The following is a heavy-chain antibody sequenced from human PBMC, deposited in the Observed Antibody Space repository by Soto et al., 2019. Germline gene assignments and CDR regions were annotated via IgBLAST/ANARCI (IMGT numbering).Heavy chain of an antibody. D-gene: IGHD5-12*01. CDR2: VSGGSGTT. CDR1: GFSFSTYG. Sequence: EVQLLESGGGLVQPGGSLRLSCAVSGFSFSTYGVTWVRQAPGKGLEWVSGVSGGSGTTHYADSVKGRFTITGDTSKNTMYLQMNSLRVEDTAVYYWAKWIGYGDHWGQGTLVSVSS. J-gene: IGHJ4*02. V-gene: IGHV3-23*01. CDR3: AKWIGYGDH.